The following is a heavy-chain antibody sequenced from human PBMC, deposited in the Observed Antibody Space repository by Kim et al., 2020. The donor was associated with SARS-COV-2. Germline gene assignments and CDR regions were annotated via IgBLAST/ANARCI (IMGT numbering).Heavy chain of an antibody. V-gene: IGHV3-48*02. Sequence: YADSVKGRFTISRDNAKNSLYLQMNSLRDEDTAVYYCASTQWLADVWFDPWGQGTLVTVSS. J-gene: IGHJ5*02. CDR3: ASTQWLADVWFDP. D-gene: IGHD6-19*01.